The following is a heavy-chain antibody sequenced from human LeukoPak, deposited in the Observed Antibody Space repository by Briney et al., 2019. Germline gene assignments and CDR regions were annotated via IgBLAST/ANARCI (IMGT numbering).Heavy chain of an antibody. CDR2: IYYSGST. V-gene: IGHV4-39*01. CDR1: GASISSSSNY. D-gene: IGHD2-15*01. J-gene: IGHJ4*02. Sequence: PSETLSLTCTVSGASISSSSNYWGWIRQPPGKGLEWIGSIYYSGSTYYNPSLKSRVTISADTSKNQFSLKLSSVTAADTAMYYCARLYCSGGSCYSGLGSADYWGQGTLVTVSS. CDR3: ARLYCSGGSCYSGLGSADY.